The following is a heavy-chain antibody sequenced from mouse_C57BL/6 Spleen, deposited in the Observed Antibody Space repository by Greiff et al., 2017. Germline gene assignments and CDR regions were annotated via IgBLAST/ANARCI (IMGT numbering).Heavy chain of an antibody. D-gene: IGHD2-4*01. J-gene: IGHJ2*01. CDR2: IHPNSGST. CDR3: ASGNDYDAYYFDY. CDR1: GYTFTSYW. V-gene: IGHV1-64*01. Sequence: QVQLQQPGAELVKPGASVKLSCKASGYTFTSYWMHWVKQRPGQGLEWIGMIHPNSGSTNYNEKFKSKATLTVDKSSSTAYMQLSSLTSEDSAVYYCASGNDYDAYYFDYWGQGTTLTVSS.